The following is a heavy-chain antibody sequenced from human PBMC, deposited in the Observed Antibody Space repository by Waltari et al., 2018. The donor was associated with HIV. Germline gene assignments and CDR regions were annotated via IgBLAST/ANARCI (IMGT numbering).Heavy chain of an antibody. CDR3: AKDLAPYGSHGWSLDY. D-gene: IGHD6-19*01. CDR1: GFTFDDSA. V-gene: IGHV3-9*01. CDR2: ISWNSGSI. J-gene: IGHJ4*02. Sequence: EVQLVESGGGLVQPGRSLRLSCSASGFTFDDSAMHWVRQAPGKGLEWVSCISWNSGSIGYADSVKGRFTISRDNAKNSLYLQMNSLRAEDTALYYCAKDLAPYGSHGWSLDYWGQGTLVTVSS.